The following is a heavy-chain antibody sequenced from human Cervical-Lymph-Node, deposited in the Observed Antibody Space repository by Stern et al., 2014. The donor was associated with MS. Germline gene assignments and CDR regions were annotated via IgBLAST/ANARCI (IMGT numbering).Heavy chain of an antibody. V-gene: IGHV1-8*01. J-gene: IGHJ6*02. CDR1: GYTFTSYD. Sequence: VQLVESGAEVKKPGASVKVSCKTSGYTFTSYDVSWVRQAPGQGLEWMGWLNLNNGKTAYAPKFQGRVSMTRNTSINTAYMELSNLTSEDTAVYYCARGLMITFGGNTVHGYHGLDVWGQGTSVTVSS. CDR3: ARGLMITFGGNTVHGYHGLDV. CDR2: LNLNNGKT. D-gene: IGHD3-16*01.